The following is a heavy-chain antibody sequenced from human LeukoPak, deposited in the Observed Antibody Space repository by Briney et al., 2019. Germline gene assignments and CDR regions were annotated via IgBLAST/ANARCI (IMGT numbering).Heavy chain of an antibody. CDR3: VKSGGYGLIDY. V-gene: IGHV4-39*01. D-gene: IGHD1-26*01. CDR1: GASISGSGYY. Sequence: SSETLSLTCAVSGASISGSGYYLGWIRQPPGKGLEWIGNIYYTGSTYYNASLQSRVTISIDTSKNQFSLRLNFVTAADTAMYYCVKSGGYGLIDYWGQGTLVTVSS. J-gene: IGHJ4*02. CDR2: IYYTGST.